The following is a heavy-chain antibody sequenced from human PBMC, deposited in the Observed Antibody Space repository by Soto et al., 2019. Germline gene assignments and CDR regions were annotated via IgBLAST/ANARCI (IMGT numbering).Heavy chain of an antibody. V-gene: IGHV1-18*04. CDR1: GYTLTSYG. Sequence: ASVEVSCKASGYTLTSYGISWVRQAPGQGLEWMGWISAYNGNTNYAQKLQGRVTMTTDTSTSTAYMELRSLRSDDTAVYYCARDRWGPILFSFDPWRQPPLVTV. J-gene: IGHJ5*02. CDR3: ARDRWGPILFSFDP. D-gene: IGHD3-16*01. CDR2: ISAYNGNT.